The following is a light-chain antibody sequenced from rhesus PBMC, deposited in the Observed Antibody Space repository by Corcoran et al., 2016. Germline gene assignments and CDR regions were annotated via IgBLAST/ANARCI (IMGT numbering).Light chain of an antibody. CDR1: QIISSY. CDR2: AAS. J-gene: IGKJ1*01. Sequence: DIQMTQSPSSLSASAGARVTITCRASQIISSYLAWYQQKPGKVPKLLIHAASNLESGVPSRFSGSGSGTEFTLTIRSLQPEDFATYYCQQHNSHPPTFGQGTKVEVK. CDR3: QQHNSHPPT. V-gene: IGKV1S5*01.